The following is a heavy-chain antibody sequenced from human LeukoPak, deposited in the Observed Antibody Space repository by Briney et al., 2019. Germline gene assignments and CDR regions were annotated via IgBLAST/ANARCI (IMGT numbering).Heavy chain of an antibody. D-gene: IGHD3-22*01. Sequence: SVKVSCKASGYTFTSYAISWVRQAPGQGLEWMGRIIPILGIANYAQKFQGRVTITADKSTSTAYMELSSLRSEDTAVYYCARNLYYDSSGSFDYWGQGTLVTVSS. CDR3: ARNLYYDSSGSFDY. V-gene: IGHV1-69*04. CDR2: IIPILGIA. CDR1: GYTFTSYA. J-gene: IGHJ4*02.